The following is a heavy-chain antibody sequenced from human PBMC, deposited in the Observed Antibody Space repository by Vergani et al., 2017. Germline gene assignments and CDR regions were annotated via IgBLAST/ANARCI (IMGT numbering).Heavy chain of an antibody. V-gene: IGHV5-10-1*03. CDR1: GYSFTSYW. D-gene: IGHD5-18*01. J-gene: IGHJ5*02. CDR3: ATSGYSSPKGGWFDP. CDR2: IDPSDSST. Sequence: EVQLVQSGAEVKKPGESLRISCKGSGYSFTSYWISWVRQMPGKGLEWMGRIDPSDSSTNYSPSFQGHVTISADKSISTAYLQWSSLKASDTAMYYCATSGYSSPKGGWFDPWGQGTLVTVSS.